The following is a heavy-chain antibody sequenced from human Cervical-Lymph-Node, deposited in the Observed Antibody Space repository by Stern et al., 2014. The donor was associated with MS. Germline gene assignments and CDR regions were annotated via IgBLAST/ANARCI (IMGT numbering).Heavy chain of an antibody. D-gene: IGHD6-19*01. V-gene: IGHV3-9*01. CDR2: ISWNSGSI. CDR3: AKGRIAVADWFDP. J-gene: IGHJ5*02. Sequence: VQLVXSGGGLVQPGRSLRLSCAASGFTFDDYAMHWVRQAPGKGLEWVSGISWNSGSIGYADSVKGRFTISRDNAKNSLYLQMNSLRAEDTALYYCAKGRIAVADWFDPWGQGTLVTVSS. CDR1: GFTFDDYA.